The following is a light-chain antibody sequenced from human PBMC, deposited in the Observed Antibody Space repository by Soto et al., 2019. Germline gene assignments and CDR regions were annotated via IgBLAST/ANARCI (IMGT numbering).Light chain of an antibody. J-gene: IGKJ3*01. CDR2: DAS. CDR3: QQRSNWPRFT. CDR1: QSVDSY. Sequence: EIVLTQTPVTLSLSPGERATLSCRASQSVDSYLAWYQQKPGQAPRLLIYDASNRATGIPARFSGSGSGTDFTLTISSLEPEDFGVYYCQQRSNWPRFTFGPGTKLDVK. V-gene: IGKV3-11*01.